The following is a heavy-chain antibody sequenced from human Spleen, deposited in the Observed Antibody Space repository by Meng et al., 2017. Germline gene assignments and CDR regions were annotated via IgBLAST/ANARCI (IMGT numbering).Heavy chain of an antibody. D-gene: IGHD2-2*01. J-gene: IGHJ4*02. V-gene: IGHV1-69*05. CDR2: INAVFGTT. CDR1: GGIFSNYV. CDR3: ARKAGNCISTTCYSLDY. Sequence: SVKVSCKALGGIFSNYVIGWVQQAPGQGLEWMGGINAVFGTTNYAQKFQGRVTITTDESTSTVYMELTRLTSEDTAVYFCARKAGNCISTTCYSLDYWGQGTLVTAPQ.